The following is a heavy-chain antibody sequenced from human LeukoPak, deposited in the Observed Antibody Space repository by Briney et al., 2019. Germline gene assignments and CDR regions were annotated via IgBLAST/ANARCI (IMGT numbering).Heavy chain of an antibody. V-gene: IGHV3-21*01. CDR1: GFTFSSYN. D-gene: IGHD5-18*01. CDR3: ASLSIQLWTASQFSFDY. CDR2: ISSSSSYI. J-gene: IGHJ4*02. Sequence: RTGGSLRLSCAASGFTFSSYNMNWVRQAPGKGLEWVSSISSSSSYIYYADSVKGRFTISRDNAKNSLYLQMNSLRAEDTAVYYCASLSIQLWTASQFSFDYWGQGTLVTVSS.